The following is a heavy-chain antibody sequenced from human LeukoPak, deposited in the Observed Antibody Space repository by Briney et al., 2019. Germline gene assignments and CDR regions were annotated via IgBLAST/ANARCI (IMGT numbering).Heavy chain of an antibody. D-gene: IGHD3-9*01. V-gene: IGHV3-23*01. CDR1: GFTFSNYA. CDR3: AKWGDYDVLTGYYVSDY. J-gene: IGHJ4*02. Sequence: PGGSLRLSCAASGFTFSNYAMSWVRQAPGKGLEWVSAITVSGGGTYYADSMKSRFTISRDNSKNTLYLQINSLRAEDTAVYYCAKWGDYDVLTGYYVSDYWGQGTLVTVSS. CDR2: ITVSGGGT.